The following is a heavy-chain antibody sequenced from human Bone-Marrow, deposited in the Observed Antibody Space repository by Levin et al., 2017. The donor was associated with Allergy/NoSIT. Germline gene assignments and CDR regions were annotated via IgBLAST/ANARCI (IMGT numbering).Heavy chain of an antibody. CDR1: GFTFSSYW. CDR3: GRVMEGELSLSMGEIYGMDV. Sequence: TGGSLRLSCAASGFTFSSYWMHWVRQAPGKGLVWVSRINSDGSSTSYADSVKGRFTISRDNAKNTLYLQMNSLRAEDTAVYYCGRVMEGELSLSMGEIYGMDVWGQGTTVTVSS. J-gene: IGHJ6*02. D-gene: IGHD3-16*02. CDR2: INSDGSST. V-gene: IGHV3-74*01.